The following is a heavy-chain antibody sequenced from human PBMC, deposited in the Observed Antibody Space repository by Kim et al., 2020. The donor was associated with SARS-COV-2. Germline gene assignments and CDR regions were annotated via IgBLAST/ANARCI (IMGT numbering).Heavy chain of an antibody. CDR1: GGSFSHYY. J-gene: IGHJ4*02. V-gene: IGHV4-34*08. CDR3: ATGFCGGDCDYWKLDYFDT. CDR2: INYFGSA. D-gene: IGHD2-21*02. Sequence: SQTLSLTCGVYGGSFSHYYWTWIRQSPETGIQWLGEINYFGSAHYNPSLTGRLTISLDTPRRQFSLYLNAVTAADNGLYFCATGFCGGDCDYWKLDYFDTWVPGVLVTVSS.